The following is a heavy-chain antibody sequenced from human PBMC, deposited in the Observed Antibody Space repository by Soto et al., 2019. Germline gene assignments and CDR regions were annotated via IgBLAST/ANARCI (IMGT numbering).Heavy chain of an antibody. CDR1: GGTFSSYA. D-gene: IGHD5-12*01. J-gene: IGHJ4*02. V-gene: IGHV1-69*01. CDR3: AGVRYSRYEGADY. CDR2: IIPIFGTT. Sequence: QVQLVQSGAEVKKPGSSVKVSCKASGGTFSSYAISWVRQAPGQGLEWMGGIIPIFGTTNYAQKFQGRATNTADESTSTAYMELSSMSSEDTAVYYWAGVRYSRYEGADYWGQGTLVTVSS.